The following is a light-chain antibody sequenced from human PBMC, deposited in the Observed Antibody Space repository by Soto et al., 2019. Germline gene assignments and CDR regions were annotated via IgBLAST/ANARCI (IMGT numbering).Light chain of an antibody. J-gene: IGKJ1*01. CDR1: QSVSSY. V-gene: IGKV3-11*01. CDR2: DAS. CDR3: QQRSNWPPWT. Sequence: EKVMTQSPATLSVSPGERATLSCRASQSVSSYLAWYQQKPGQAPRLLIYDASNRATGIPARFSGSGSGTDFTLTISSLEPEDFAVYYCQQRSNWPPWTFGQGTKVDIK.